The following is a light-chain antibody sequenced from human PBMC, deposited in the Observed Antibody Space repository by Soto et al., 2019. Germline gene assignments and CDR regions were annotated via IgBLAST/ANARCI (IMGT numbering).Light chain of an antibody. Sequence: DIVMTQTPLSLPVTPGEPASISCRSSQSLLDSDDGNTYLDWYLQKPGQSPQLMIYTLSYRAYGVPDRFSGSGSGTDFALKISRVEAEDVRVYYCMQRIEFPYTFGQGTKLEIK. J-gene: IGKJ2*01. CDR2: TLS. CDR1: QSLLDSDDGNTY. V-gene: IGKV2-40*01. CDR3: MQRIEFPYT.